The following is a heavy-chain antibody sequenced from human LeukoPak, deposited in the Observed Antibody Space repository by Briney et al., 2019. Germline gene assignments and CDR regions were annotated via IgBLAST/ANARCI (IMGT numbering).Heavy chain of an antibody. CDR1: KFNFNSYG. Sequence: GGSLRLSCATSKFNFNSYGLTWVRQAPGKGLEWVSSISGSGGSTQYAASVQGRFTISRDNSKNTLYLQMNSLRAEDTAVYYCARVADPWFGELWTFDYWGQGTLVTVSS. V-gene: IGHV3-23*01. CDR3: ARVADPWFGELWTFDY. J-gene: IGHJ4*02. D-gene: IGHD3-10*01. CDR2: ISGSGGST.